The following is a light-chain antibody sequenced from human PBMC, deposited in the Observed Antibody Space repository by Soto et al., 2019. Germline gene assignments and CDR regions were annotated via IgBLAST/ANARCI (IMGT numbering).Light chain of an antibody. J-gene: IGKJ1*01. CDR3: LQHSTYPLT. Sequence: DIQMTQFPSSLSASVGDRVTITCRASQGIRNDLGWYQQKPGKAPKHLIYAASSLQSGVPSRFSGGGSGTEFTLAISSLQPEDSATFYCLQHSTYPLTFGQGTKVEIK. CDR1: QGIRND. V-gene: IGKV1-17*01. CDR2: AAS.